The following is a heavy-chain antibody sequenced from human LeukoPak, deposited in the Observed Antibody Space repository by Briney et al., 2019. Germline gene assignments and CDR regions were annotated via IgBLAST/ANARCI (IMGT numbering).Heavy chain of an antibody. CDR3: ARGGVYSSGSYYLYYFDY. D-gene: IGHD6-19*01. CDR2: ISYDGSNK. J-gene: IGHJ4*02. CDR1: GFTFSSYA. V-gene: IGHV3-30-3*01. Sequence: GGSLRLSCVASGFTFSSYAMHWVRQAPGKGLEWVALISYDGSNKYYADSVRGRFTISRDNSKNTLYLQMNSLRAADTAVYYCARGGVYSSGSYYLYYFDYWGQGTLVTVSS.